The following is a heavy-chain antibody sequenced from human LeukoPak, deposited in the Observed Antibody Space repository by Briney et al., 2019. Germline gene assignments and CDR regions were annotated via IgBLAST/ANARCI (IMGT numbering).Heavy chain of an antibody. CDR1: IGSISSYY. D-gene: IGHD2-15*01. CDR2: IHYSGST. CDR3: ARTVLLPWYAFDI. J-gene: IGHJ3*02. Sequence: SETLSLTCSVSIGSISSYYWSWIRQPPGKGLEWLGYIHYSGSTNYNPSLKSRATISADTSKNQFSLRLSSVTTADTAVYYCARTVLLPWYAFDIWGQGTVVTVSS. V-gene: IGHV4-59*01.